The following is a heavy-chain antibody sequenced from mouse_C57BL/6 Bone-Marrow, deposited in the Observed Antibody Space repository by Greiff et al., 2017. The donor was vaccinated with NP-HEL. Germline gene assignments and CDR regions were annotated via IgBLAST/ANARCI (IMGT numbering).Heavy chain of an antibody. V-gene: IGHV1-19*01. CDR1: GYTFTDYY. CDR3: ARYYDYDVNYFDY. D-gene: IGHD2-4*01. CDR2: INPYNGGT. J-gene: IGHJ2*01. Sequence: EVQLQQSGPVLVKPGASVKMSCKASGYTFTDYYMNWVKQSHGKSLEWIGVINPYNGGTSYNQKFKGKATLTVDKSSSTAYMELNSLTSEDSAVYYCARYYDYDVNYFDYWGQGTTLTVSS.